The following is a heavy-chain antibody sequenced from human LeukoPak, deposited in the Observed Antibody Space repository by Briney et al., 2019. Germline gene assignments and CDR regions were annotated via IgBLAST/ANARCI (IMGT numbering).Heavy chain of an antibody. Sequence: GGSLRLSCAASGFTFSNAWMSWVRQAPGKGLEWVSRIKSKTDGGTTDYAAPVKGRFTISRDDSKNTLDLQMNSLKTEATAVYYCTSERGNLFGGPWGQGTLVTVS. CDR1: GFTFSNAW. D-gene: IGHD3-16*01. J-gene: IGHJ5*02. CDR2: IKSKTDGGTT. CDR3: TSERGNLFGGP. V-gene: IGHV3-15*01.